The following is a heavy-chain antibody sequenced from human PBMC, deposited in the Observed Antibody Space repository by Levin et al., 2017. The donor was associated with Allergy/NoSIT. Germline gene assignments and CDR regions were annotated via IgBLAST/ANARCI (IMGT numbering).Heavy chain of an antibody. CDR2: ISAYNGNK. J-gene: IGHJ4*02. CDR1: GYTFTSYG. CDR3: ARDFGIVGATSVFDY. Sequence: ASVKVSCKASGYTFTSYGISWVRQAPGQGLEWMGWISAYNGNKNYAQKLQGRVTMTTDTSTSTAYMELRSLRSDDTAVYYCARDFGIVGATSVFDYWGQGTLVTVSS. D-gene: IGHD1-26*01. V-gene: IGHV1-18*01.